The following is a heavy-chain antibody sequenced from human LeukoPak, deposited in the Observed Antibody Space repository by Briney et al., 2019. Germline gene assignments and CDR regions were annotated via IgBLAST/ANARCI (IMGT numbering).Heavy chain of an antibody. V-gene: IGHV4-38-2*01. CDR1: GYSISSGYY. CDR2: IYHSGST. Sequence: SETLSLTCAVSGYSISSGYYWGWIRQPPGKGLEGIGSIYHSGSTYYNPSLKRRVTISVDTSRNQFSLKLSSVTAADTAVYYCARSVGAGFDYWGQGTLVTVSS. D-gene: IGHD1-26*01. CDR3: ARSVGAGFDY. J-gene: IGHJ4*02.